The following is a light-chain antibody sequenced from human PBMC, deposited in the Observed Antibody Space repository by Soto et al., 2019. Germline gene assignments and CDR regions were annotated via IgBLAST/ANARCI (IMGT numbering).Light chain of an antibody. Sequence: DIVMTQSPDYLAVSLGERATINCKSSQSVFYTYNSRNYLAWYQQRPGQAPKLLISWASTREFGVPYRFSCSGSGTDFTLTVSGLQAEDVSVYYCQHYYSMPLTFGGGTKVEI. CDR1: QSVFYTYNSRNY. CDR3: QHYYSMPLT. J-gene: IGKJ4*01. CDR2: WAS. V-gene: IGKV4-1*01.